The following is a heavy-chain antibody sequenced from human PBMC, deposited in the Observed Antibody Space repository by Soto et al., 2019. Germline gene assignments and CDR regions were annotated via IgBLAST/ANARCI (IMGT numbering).Heavy chain of an antibody. J-gene: IGHJ4*02. D-gene: IGHD7-27*01. Sequence: GGSLRLSCKASGFIFSSFGMHWVRQAPGKGLEWVAHIWYDGSNTYYADSVKGRFTISRDNSRNTLYLQMNSLRAEDTAVYHCVRDLLGSGGHFDYWGQGTLVTVSS. CDR2: IWYDGSNT. CDR3: VRDLLGSGGHFDY. CDR1: GFIFSSFG. V-gene: IGHV3-33*01.